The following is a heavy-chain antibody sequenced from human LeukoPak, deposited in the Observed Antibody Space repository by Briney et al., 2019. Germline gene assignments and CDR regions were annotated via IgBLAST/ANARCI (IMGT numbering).Heavy chain of an antibody. V-gene: IGHV4-4*07. CDR1: GGSISTYY. CDR2: IYTSGST. D-gene: IGHD6-6*01. Sequence: PSETLSLTCAVSGGSISTYYWSWIRQPAGKGLEWIGRIYTSGSTNSNPSLKSRVTMSVDTSKNQFSLKLSSVTAADTAVYYCARDLRQLVSDAFDIWGQGTMVTVSS. CDR3: ARDLRQLVSDAFDI. J-gene: IGHJ3*02.